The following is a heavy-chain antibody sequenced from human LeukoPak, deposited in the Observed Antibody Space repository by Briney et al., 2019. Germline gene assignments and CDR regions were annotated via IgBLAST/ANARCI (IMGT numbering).Heavy chain of an antibody. CDR3: ARVRVGARKSSSVSTLDYYYYMDV. CDR1: GGSISSYY. CDR2: IYYSGST. D-gene: IGHD1-26*01. J-gene: IGHJ6*03. Sequence: SETLSLTCTVSGGSISSYYWSWIRQPPGKGLEWIGYIYYSGSTNYNPSLKSRVTISVDTSKNQFSLKLSSVTAADTAVYYCARVRVGARKSSSVSTLDYYYYMDVWGKGTTVTVSS. V-gene: IGHV4-59*01.